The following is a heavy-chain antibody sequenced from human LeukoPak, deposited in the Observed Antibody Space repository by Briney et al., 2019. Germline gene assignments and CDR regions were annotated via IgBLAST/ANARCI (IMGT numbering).Heavy chain of an antibody. J-gene: IGHJ5*02. V-gene: IGHV3-23*01. CDR1: GFTFSSYA. Sequence: GGSLRLSCAASGFTFSSYAMSWVRQAPGKGLEWVSAISGSGGSTYYADSVKGRFTISRDNSKNTLYLQMNSLRAEDTAVYYCAKGRRYCSGGSCYNWFDPWGQGTLVTVSS. CDR2: ISGSGGST. D-gene: IGHD2-15*01. CDR3: AKGRRYCSGGSCYNWFDP.